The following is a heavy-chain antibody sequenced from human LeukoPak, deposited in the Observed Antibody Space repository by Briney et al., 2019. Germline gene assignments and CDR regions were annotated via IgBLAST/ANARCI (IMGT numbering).Heavy chain of an antibody. CDR3: AAGRVDIVVVPAALGY. Sequence: SVKVSCKASGGTFSSYAISWVRQAPGQGLEWMGGIIPIFGTANYAQKFQGRVTITTDESTSTAYMELSSLRSEDTAVYYCAAGRVDIVVVPAALGYWGQGTLVTVSS. CDR2: IIPIFGTA. V-gene: IGHV1-69*05. CDR1: GGTFSSYA. D-gene: IGHD2-2*03. J-gene: IGHJ4*02.